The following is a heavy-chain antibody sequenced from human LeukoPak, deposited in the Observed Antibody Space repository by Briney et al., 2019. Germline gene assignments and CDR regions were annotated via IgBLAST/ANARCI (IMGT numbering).Heavy chain of an antibody. D-gene: IGHD1-26*01. Sequence: SQTLSLTCTASGGSISSGSYYWSWIRPPAGKGLEWIGRIYTSGSTNYNPSLKSRVTMSVDRSKNQFSLKLSSVTAADTAVYYCARAVGSSESNWFDPWGQGALVTVSS. CDR2: IYTSGST. V-gene: IGHV4-61*02. CDR1: GGSISSGSYY. J-gene: IGHJ5*02. CDR3: ARAVGSSESNWFDP.